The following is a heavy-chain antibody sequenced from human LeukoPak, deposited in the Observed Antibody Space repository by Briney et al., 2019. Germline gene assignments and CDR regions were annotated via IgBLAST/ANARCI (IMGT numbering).Heavy chain of an antibody. CDR3: ARVSSGWFLF. J-gene: IGHJ4*02. Sequence: SETLSLTCAVYGGSFSGYYWSWIRQPPGKGLEWIGEINHSGSTNYNPSLKSRVTISVDTSKNQFSLKLSSVTAADTAVYYCARVSSGWFLFWGQGTLVTVSS. CDR2: INHSGST. CDR1: GGSFSGYY. D-gene: IGHD6-19*01. V-gene: IGHV4-34*01.